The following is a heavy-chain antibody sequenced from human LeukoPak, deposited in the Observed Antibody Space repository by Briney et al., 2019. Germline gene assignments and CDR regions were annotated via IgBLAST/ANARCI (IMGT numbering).Heavy chain of an antibody. Sequence: GGSLRLSCAASGFTFSSYSMNWVRQAPGKGLEWVSYISSSSSTIYYADSVKGRFTIPRDNAKNSLYLQMNSLRAEDTAVYYCASLGHYYYYYYMDVWGKGTTVTVSS. V-gene: IGHV3-48*04. CDR3: ASLGHYYYYYYMDV. CDR1: GFTFSSYS. D-gene: IGHD1-26*01. CDR2: ISSSSSTI. J-gene: IGHJ6*03.